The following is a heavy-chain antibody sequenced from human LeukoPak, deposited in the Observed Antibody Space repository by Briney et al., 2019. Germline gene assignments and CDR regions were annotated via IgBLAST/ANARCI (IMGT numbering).Heavy chain of an antibody. CDR1: GFTFSSYS. J-gene: IGHJ6*02. Sequence: PGGSLRLSCAASGFTFSSYSMNWVRQAPGKGLEWVSSISSSSSYIYYADSVKGRFTISRDNAMNSLYLQMNSLRAEDTAVYYRARAPTGYYYGMDVWGQGTTVTVSS. CDR2: ISSSSSYI. CDR3: ARAPTGYYYGMDV. V-gene: IGHV3-21*01.